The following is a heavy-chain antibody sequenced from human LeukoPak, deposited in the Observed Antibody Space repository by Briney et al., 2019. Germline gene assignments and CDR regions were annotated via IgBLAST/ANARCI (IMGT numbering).Heavy chain of an antibody. Sequence: SETLSLTCTVSGGSISSSSYYWGWIRQPPGKGLEWIGSIYYSGSTYYNPSLKSRVTISVDTSKNQFSLKLSSVTAADTAVYYCARQTYSSGWYETWGFDLWGQGTLVTVSS. D-gene: IGHD6-19*01. CDR1: GGSISSSSYY. CDR2: IYYSGST. CDR3: ARQTYSSGWYETWGFDL. V-gene: IGHV4-39*01. J-gene: IGHJ5*02.